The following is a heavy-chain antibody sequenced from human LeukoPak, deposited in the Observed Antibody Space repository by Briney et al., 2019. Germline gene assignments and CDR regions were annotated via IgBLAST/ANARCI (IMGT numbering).Heavy chain of an antibody. CDR3: AREISGYSDY. CDR1: GYTFTGYY. CDR2: INANSGDT. Sequence: WASVKVSCKASGYTFTGYYMHWVRQAPGQGLEWMGWINANSGDTKYAQKSQGRVTMTRDTSISTAYMELSRLRSDDTAMYYCAREISGYSDYWGQGTLVTVSS. J-gene: IGHJ4*02. D-gene: IGHD3-22*01. V-gene: IGHV1-2*02.